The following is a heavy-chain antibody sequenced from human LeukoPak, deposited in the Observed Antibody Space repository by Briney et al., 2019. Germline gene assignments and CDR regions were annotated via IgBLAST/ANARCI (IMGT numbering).Heavy chain of an antibody. V-gene: IGHV1-69*06. J-gene: IGHJ3*02. CDR3: ARGYSPYDDASDI. CDR1: GDSIHRYA. D-gene: IGHD6-13*01. CDR2: ITPIFGPA. Sequence: GASVKVSCKSSGDSIHRYAISWVRQAPGQGLEWVGGITPIFGPANYGQKFHGRVTITADKSTNTAYMELTNLASEDTAVYYCARGYSPYDDASDIWGQGTMLTVSS.